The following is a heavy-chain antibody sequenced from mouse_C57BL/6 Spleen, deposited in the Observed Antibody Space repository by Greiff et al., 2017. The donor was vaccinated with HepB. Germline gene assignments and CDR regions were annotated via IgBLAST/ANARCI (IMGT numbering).Heavy chain of an antibody. D-gene: IGHD2-4*01. Sequence: VQLQQPGAELVRPGSSVKLSCKASGYTFTSYWMDWVKQRPGQGLEWIGNIYPSDSETHYNQKFKDKATLTVDKSSSTAYMQLSSLTSEDSAVYYCARGADDSDVGYFDYWGQGTTLTVSS. V-gene: IGHV1-61*01. J-gene: IGHJ2*01. CDR2: IYPSDSET. CDR1: GYTFTSYW. CDR3: ARGADDSDVGYFDY.